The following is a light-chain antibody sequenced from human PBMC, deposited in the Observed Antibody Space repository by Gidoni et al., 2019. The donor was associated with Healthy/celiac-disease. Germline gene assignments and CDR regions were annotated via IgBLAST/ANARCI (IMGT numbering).Light chain of an antibody. CDR2: AAS. CDR1: QSISSY. V-gene: IGKV1-39*01. CDR3: QQSYSTPRT. J-gene: IGKJ1*01. Sequence: IQIPQSPSSLSASVGDGVTITCRARQSISSYLNWYQQKPGKAPKLLIYAASSLQSGVPSRFSGSGSGTDFTLTISSLQPEDFATYYCQQSYSTPRTFGQGTKVEIK.